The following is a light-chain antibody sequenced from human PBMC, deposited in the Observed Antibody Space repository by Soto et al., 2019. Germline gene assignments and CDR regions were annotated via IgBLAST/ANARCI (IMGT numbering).Light chain of an antibody. J-gene: IGLJ1*01. V-gene: IGLV2-18*02. CDR3: SSYTSSSIYV. CDR1: SSDVGSYNR. CDR2: EVS. Sequence: QSVLTQPPSVSGSPGQSVTISCTGTSSDVGSYNRVSWYQQPPGTAPKLMIYEVSNRPSGVPDRFSGSKSGNTASLTISGLQAEDEADYYCSSYTSSSIYVFGTGTTVTV.